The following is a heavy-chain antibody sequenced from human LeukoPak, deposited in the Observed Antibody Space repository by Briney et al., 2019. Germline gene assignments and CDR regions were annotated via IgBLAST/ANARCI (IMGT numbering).Heavy chain of an antibody. CDR3: ARCNPYFDY. CDR1: GGSISSYY. V-gene: IGHV4-4*09. CDR2: IYASGST. J-gene: IGHJ4*02. Sequence: SETLSLTCTVSGGSISSYYWSWIRQPPGKGLEWIGYIYASGSTNYNPSLKSRVTISVDTSKNQFSLKLSSVTAADTAVYYCARCNPYFDYWGQGTLVTVSS. D-gene: IGHD1-14*01.